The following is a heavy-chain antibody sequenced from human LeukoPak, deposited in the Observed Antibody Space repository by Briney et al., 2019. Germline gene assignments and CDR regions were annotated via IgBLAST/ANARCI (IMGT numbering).Heavy chain of an antibody. D-gene: IGHD3-22*01. CDR3: ASEADYYDSSGYYPLIDY. V-gene: IGHV3-21*01. CDR2: ISTSSSYI. CDR1: GFTFNTYS. Sequence: GGSLRLSCAAPGFTFNTYSMNWVRQAPGKGLEWVSSISTSSSYIYYADSVKGRFTISRDNAKNSLYLQMNSLRAEDTAVYYCASEADYYDSSGYYPLIDYWGQGTLVTVSS. J-gene: IGHJ4*02.